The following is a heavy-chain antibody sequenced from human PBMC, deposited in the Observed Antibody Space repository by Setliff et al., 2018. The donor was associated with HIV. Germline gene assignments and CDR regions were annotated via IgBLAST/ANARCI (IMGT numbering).Heavy chain of an antibody. CDR1: GFRISNYV. Sequence: GGSLRFSCAASGFRISNYVMTWVRQAPGKGLDWVSGISSSGGSTYYADSVKGRFTISRDNTKNTLYLQMNSLTLQDTAVYYCVRGSGTYYNWYFDVWGLGTRVTVSS. CDR3: VRGSGTYYNWYFDV. CDR2: ISSSGGST. D-gene: IGHD1-26*01. V-gene: IGHV3-23*01. J-gene: IGHJ2*01.